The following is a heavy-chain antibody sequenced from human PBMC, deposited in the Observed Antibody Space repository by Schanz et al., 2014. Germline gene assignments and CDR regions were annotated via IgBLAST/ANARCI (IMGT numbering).Heavy chain of an antibody. CDR2: IRPDNGHT. CDR3: VRVPSRDVSFDL. D-gene: IGHD3-16*01. CDR1: GYTFTSYG. V-gene: IGHV1-18*01. J-gene: IGHJ2*01. Sequence: QVQLEQSGAEVKKPGASVKVSCKASGYTFTSYGISWVRQAPGQGLEWLGWIRPDNGHTTYSQKVRDRVIFTTDTSANTAYMELRSLRSDDTAHYYCVRVPSRDVSFDLWGRGTLVTVSS.